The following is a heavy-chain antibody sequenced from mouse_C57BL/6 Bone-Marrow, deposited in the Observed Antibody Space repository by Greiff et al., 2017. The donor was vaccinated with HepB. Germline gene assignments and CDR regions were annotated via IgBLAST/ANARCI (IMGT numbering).Heavy chain of an antibody. CDR2: FYPGSGSI. J-gene: IGHJ4*01. CDR3: ARHEEEASWERGAMDY. CDR1: GYTFTEYT. D-gene: IGHD4-1*01. Sequence: QVQLQQSGAELVKPGASVKLSCKASGYTFTEYTIHWVKQRSGQGLEWIGWFYPGSGSIKYNEKFKDKATLTADKSSSTVYMELSSLTSEDSAVYFCARHEEEASWERGAMDYWGQGTSVTVSS. V-gene: IGHV1-62-2*01.